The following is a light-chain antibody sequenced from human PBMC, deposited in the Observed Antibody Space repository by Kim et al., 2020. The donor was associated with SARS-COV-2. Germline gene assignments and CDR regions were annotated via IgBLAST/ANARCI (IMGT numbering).Light chain of an antibody. V-gene: IGLV3-21*01. J-gene: IGLJ2*01. CDR1: NIGRKS. CDR3: QVWENTLRT. CDR2: YDS. Sequence: VAPGKTARINCGGNNIGRKSIHWYQHKPGQAPVLVIYYDSDRPPGVSERFSASNSGNTATLAISSVEPGDEADYYCQVWENTLRTFGGGTQLTVL.